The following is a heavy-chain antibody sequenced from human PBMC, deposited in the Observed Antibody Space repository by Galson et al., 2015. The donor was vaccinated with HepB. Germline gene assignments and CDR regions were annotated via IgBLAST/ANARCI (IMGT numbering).Heavy chain of an antibody. CDR1: GGTFSSYA. Sequence: SVKVSCKASGGTFSSYAISWVRQAPGQGLEWMGGIIPIFGTANYAQKFQGRVTITADESTSTAYMELSSLRSEDTAVYYCAREGKKYSYGYDYWGQGTLVTVSS. J-gene: IGHJ4*02. D-gene: IGHD5-18*01. CDR3: AREGKKYSYGYDY. V-gene: IGHV1-69*13. CDR2: IIPIFGTA.